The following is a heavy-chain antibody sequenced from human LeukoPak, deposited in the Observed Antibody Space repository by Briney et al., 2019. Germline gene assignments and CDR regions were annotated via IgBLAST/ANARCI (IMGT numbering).Heavy chain of an antibody. CDR3: AKSPYSSSWYYFDY. D-gene: IGHD6-13*01. CDR2: ISGSGGST. V-gene: IGHV3-23*01. CDR1: GFTFSSYA. Sequence: GGSLRLSCAASGFTFSSYAMSWVRQAPGKGLEWVSAISGSGGSTYYADSVMGRFTISRDNSKNTLYLQMNSLRAEDTAVYYCAKSPYSSSWYYFDYWGQGTLVTVSS. J-gene: IGHJ4*02.